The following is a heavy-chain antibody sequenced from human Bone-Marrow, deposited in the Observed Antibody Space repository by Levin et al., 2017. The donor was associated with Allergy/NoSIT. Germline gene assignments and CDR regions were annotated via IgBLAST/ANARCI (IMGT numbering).Heavy chain of an antibody. Sequence: PGGSLRLSCVASGFDLSPFWLHWVRQVPRKGLLWVSRIDSVGSDTIYADSVKGRFTVSRDNAKNTLYLQMNSLRVEDTGVYYCVRGMDVWGKGTTVTVSS. V-gene: IGHV3-74*01. J-gene: IGHJ6*04. CDR2: IDSVGSDT. CDR1: GFDLSPFW. CDR3: VRGMDV.